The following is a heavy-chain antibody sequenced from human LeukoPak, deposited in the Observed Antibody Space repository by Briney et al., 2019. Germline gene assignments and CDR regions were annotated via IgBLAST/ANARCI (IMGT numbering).Heavy chain of an antibody. J-gene: IGHJ4*02. D-gene: IGHD6-19*01. CDR2: IYYSGST. V-gene: IGHV4-31*03. CDR3: AGALTEQWLVGS. CDR1: GGSISSGGYY. Sequence: SETLSLTCTVSGGSISSGGYYWSWIRQHPGKGLEWIGYIYYSGSTNYNPSLKSRVTISVDTSKNQFSLKLSSVTAADTAVYYCAGALTEQWLVGSWGQGTLVTVSS.